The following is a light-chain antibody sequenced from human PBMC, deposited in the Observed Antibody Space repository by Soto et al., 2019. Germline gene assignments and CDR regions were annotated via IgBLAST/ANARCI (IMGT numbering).Light chain of an antibody. CDR1: QSITTH. J-gene: IGKJ5*01. CDR2: AAS. Sequence: DIQMTQSPSSLAASVGDRVTITFRASQSITTHVNWYQQRTGRAPNLLIYAASGLQSGVPSRFSGSGSGTDFTLTLSRLQPEDFETYYCEQAGSFPITFGQGTRLEIK. CDR3: EQAGSFPIT. V-gene: IGKV1-39*01.